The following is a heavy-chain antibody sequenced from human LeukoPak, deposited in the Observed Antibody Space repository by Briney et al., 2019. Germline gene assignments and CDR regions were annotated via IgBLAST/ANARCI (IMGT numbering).Heavy chain of an antibody. CDR3: AKDYDSSGYYGTSDAFDI. J-gene: IGHJ3*02. Sequence: GGSLRLSCAASGFTFSSYGMHWVRQAPGKGLEWVAVISYDGSNKYYADSVKGRFTISRDNSKNTLYLQMNSLRAEDTAVYYCAKDYDSSGYYGTSDAFDIWGQGTMVTVSS. CDR1: GFTFSSYG. CDR2: ISYDGSNK. V-gene: IGHV3-30*18. D-gene: IGHD3-22*01.